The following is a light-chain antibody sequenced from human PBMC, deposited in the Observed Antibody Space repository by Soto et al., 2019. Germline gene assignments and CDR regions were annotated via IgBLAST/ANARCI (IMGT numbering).Light chain of an antibody. V-gene: IGKV1-12*01. J-gene: IGKJ1*01. CDR3: QQANSFPWT. CDR1: QGVGSW. CDR2: DAS. Sequence: DIQMTQSPSSVSAPVGDRVTITCRASQGVGSWLAWYQQKPGKAPKLLIFDASSLQSGVPSRFSGSGSGTDFTLTISSLQPEDVASYYCQQANSFPWTFGRGTEVEIK.